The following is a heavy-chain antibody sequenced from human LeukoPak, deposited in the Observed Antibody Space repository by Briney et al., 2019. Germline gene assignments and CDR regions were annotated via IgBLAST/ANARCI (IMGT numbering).Heavy chain of an antibody. CDR2: ISGSGGST. D-gene: IGHD2-2*01. J-gene: IGHJ4*02. V-gene: IGHV3-23*01. CDR3: AKDSVARRYRSSTSCSAADY. Sequence: GGSLRLSCAASGFTFSSYAMSWVRQAPGKGLEWVSAISGSGGSTYYADSVKGRFTISRDNSKNTLYLQMNSLRAEDTAVYYCAKDSVARRYRSSTSCSAADYWGQGTLVTVSS. CDR1: GFTFSSYA.